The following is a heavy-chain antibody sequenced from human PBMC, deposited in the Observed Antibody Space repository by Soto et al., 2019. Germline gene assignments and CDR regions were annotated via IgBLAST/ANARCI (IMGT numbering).Heavy chain of an antibody. Sequence: QVRLVQSGAEVKEPGDSVRVSCEASGYTFTAYHIHWVRYAPGQGLEWMGWINPKFGDTGYAQDFQGRVSMPSDMSISTVYMELSRLTSDDTAIYYCARNMDYYYGRGSGNGHGVWGQGTTVTVFS. D-gene: IGHD3-10*02. CDR1: GYTFTAYH. J-gene: IGHJ6*02. CDR2: INPKFGDT. CDR3: ARNMDYYYGRGSGNGHGV. V-gene: IGHV1-2*02.